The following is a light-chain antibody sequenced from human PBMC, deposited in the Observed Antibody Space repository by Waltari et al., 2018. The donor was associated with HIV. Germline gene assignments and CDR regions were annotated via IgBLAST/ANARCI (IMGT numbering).Light chain of an antibody. Sequence: QSALTQPASVSGSPGQSITISCTGTSSDVGGYNYVSWYQQHPGKAPKLMIYDVSNRPSGVSNRFSGSKSGNTASLTIFGLQAEDEADYYCSSYTRTSTRVFGGGTKLTVL. CDR2: DVS. J-gene: IGLJ3*02. V-gene: IGLV2-14*03. CDR3: SSYTRTSTRV. CDR1: SSDVGGYNY.